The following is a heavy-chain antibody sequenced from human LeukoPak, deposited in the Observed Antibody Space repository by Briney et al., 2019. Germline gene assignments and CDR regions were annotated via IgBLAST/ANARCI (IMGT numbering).Heavy chain of an antibody. J-gene: IGHJ4*02. CDR1: GGSISGYY. CDR3: ARHGSGWSFDY. V-gene: IGHV4-59*08. CDR2: ISYSGST. D-gene: IGHD6-19*01. Sequence: PSETLSLTCTASGGSISGYYWSWIWQPPGKELDWIGYISYSGSTNHNHSLKSRVSISVAPSKNQFSLNLTSVTAADTAVFYCARHGSGWSFDYWGQGTLVTVSS.